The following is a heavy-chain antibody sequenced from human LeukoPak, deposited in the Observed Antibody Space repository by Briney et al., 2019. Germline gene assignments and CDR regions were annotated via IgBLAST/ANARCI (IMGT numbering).Heavy chain of an antibody. CDR1: GGSISSGGYY. V-gene: IGHV4-31*03. CDR2: IYYSGST. CDR3: ARGVVVTYNWFDP. J-gene: IGHJ5*02. Sequence: PSQTLSLTCTVSGGSISSGGYYWSWIRQHPGKGLEWTGYIYYSGSTYYNPSLKSRVTISVATSKNQFSLKLSSVTAADTAVYYCARGVVVTYNWFDPWGQGTLVTVSS. D-gene: IGHD2-21*02.